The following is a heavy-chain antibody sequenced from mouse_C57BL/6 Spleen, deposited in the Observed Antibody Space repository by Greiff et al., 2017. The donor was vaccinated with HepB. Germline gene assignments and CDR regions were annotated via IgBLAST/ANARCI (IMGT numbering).Heavy chain of an antibody. D-gene: IGHD1-1*01. CDR3: AREDGSSYVWFAY. CDR2: INPSTGGT. CDR1: GYSFTGYY. V-gene: IGHV1-42*01. J-gene: IGHJ3*01. Sequence: EVQLQQSGPELVKPGASVKISCKASGYSFTGYYMNWVKQSPEKSLEWIGEINPSTGGTTYNQKFKAKATLTVDKSSSTAYMQLKSLTSEDSAVYYCAREDGSSYVWFAYWGQGTLVTVSA.